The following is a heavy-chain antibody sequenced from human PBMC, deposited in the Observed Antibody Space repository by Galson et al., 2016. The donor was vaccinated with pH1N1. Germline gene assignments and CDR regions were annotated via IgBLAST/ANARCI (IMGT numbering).Heavy chain of an antibody. CDR1: GVSVNSPTYY. V-gene: IGHV4-61*02. CDR3: ARETDSSDSTGYYYKTFDY. CDR2: FHTSGST. Sequence: TLSLTCTVSGVSVNSPTYYWSWIRQPAGKGLEWIGRFHTSGSTNYKPSLNSRVTISLAASNNQFSLKLTSVTAADTAVYSCARETDSSDSTGYYYKTFDYWGQGILVTVSS. D-gene: IGHD3-22*01. J-gene: IGHJ4*02.